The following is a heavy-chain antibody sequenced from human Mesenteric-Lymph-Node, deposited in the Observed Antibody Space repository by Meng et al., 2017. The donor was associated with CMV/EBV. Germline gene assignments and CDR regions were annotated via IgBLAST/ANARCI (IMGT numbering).Heavy chain of an antibody. V-gene: IGHV3-48*03. Sequence: GGSLRLSCAASGFTFTTYEMMWVRQAPGKGLEWVSYINSRGGSTRYYADSVRGRFTISRDNAKNSLYLQMSSLRVEDTAVYYCARGRIRIGHYDNDYWGQGTLVTVSS. CDR1: GFTFTTYE. CDR2: INSRGGSTR. D-gene: IGHD3-22*01. J-gene: IGHJ4*02. CDR3: ARGRIRIGHYDNDY.